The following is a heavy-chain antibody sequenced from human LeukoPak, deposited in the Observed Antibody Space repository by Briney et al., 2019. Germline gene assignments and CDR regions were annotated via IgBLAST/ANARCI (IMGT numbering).Heavy chain of an antibody. D-gene: IGHD3-22*01. CDR2: IFYSGST. V-gene: IGHV4-39*07. CDR1: GGSISTNNYY. CDR3: ASGASGYYDSSGYYHANIFDY. Sequence: PSETLSLTCTVSGGSISTNNYYWGWIRQPPGKGLEWIGNIFYSGSTYYSPSLKSRVTISLDTSRNQFSLKLNSVTAADTAVYYCASGASGYYDSSGYYHANIFDYWGQGTLVTVSS. J-gene: IGHJ4*02.